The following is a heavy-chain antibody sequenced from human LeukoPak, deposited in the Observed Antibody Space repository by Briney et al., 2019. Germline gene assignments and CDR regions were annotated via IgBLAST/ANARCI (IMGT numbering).Heavy chain of an antibody. J-gene: IGHJ4*02. V-gene: IGHV6-1*01. D-gene: IGHD3-3*01. CDR1: GDSVSSNSAA. Sequence: SQTLSLTCAISGDSVSSNSAAWNWIRQSPSRGLEWLGRTYYRSKWYNDYAVSVKSRITINPDTSKNQFSLQLNSVTPEDTAVYYCAREGEYDFWSGYYHFDYWGQGTLVTVSS. CDR3: AREGEYDFWSGYYHFDY. CDR2: TYYRSKWYN.